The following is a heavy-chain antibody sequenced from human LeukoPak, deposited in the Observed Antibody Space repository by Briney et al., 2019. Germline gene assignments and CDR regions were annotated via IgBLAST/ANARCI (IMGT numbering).Heavy chain of an antibody. CDR3: ARSARGVGDNWNDDNDASDY. Sequence: GGSLRLSCAASGFTFSDYYMSWIRQAPGKGLEWVSYISSSGSTIYYADSVKGRFTISRDNAKNSLYLQMNSLRAEDTAVYYCARSARGVGDNWNDDNDASDYWGQGTLVTVSS. CDR2: ISSSGSTI. J-gene: IGHJ4*02. V-gene: IGHV3-11*01. CDR1: GFTFSDYY. D-gene: IGHD1-1*01.